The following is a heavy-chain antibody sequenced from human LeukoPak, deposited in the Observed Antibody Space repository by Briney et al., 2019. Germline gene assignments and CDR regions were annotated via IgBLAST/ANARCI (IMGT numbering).Heavy chain of an antibody. J-gene: IGHJ4*02. D-gene: IGHD4-23*01. Sequence: GGSLRLSCAAPGFTFSSYSMNWVRQAPGKGLEWVSYISSSSSTIYYADSVKGRFTISRDNAKNSLYLQMNSLRAEDTAVYYCARDVVDYGGNSLSFDYWGQGTLVTVSS. CDR3: ARDVVDYGGNSLSFDY. CDR2: ISSSSSTI. CDR1: GFTFSSYS. V-gene: IGHV3-48*04.